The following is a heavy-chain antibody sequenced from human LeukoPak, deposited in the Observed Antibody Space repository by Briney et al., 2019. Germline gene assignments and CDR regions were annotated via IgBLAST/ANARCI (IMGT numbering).Heavy chain of an antibody. CDR3: ARVIGSYGDSAY. CDR1: GFTFSSYS. J-gene: IGHJ4*02. V-gene: IGHV3-48*04. Sequence: PGGSLRLSCAASGFTFSSYSINWVRQAPGKGLEWVSYISSTSSAIYYADSVKGRFTISRDNAKNSLYLQMNSLRAEDTAVYYCARVIGSYGDSAYWGQGTLVTFSS. CDR2: ISSTSSAI. D-gene: IGHD3-16*01.